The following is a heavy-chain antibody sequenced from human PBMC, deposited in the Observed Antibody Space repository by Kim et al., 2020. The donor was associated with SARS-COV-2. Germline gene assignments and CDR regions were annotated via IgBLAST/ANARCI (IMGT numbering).Heavy chain of an antibody. CDR1: GGTFSSYA. D-gene: IGHD3-10*01. J-gene: IGHJ5*02. CDR2: IIPIFGTA. CDR3: ARITMVRGPRGWFDP. V-gene: IGHV1-69*13. Sequence: SVKVSCKASGGTFSSYAISWVRQAPGQGLEWMGGIIPIFGTANYAQKFQGRVTITADESTSTAYMELSSLRSEDTAVYYCARITMVRGPRGWFDPWGQGTLVTVSS.